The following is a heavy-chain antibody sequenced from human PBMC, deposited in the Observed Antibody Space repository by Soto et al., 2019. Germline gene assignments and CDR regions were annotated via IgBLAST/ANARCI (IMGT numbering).Heavy chain of an antibody. CDR1: GGSISSGGYS. V-gene: IGHV4-30-2*01. CDR3: ARVYSSIPPRGFAP. D-gene: IGHD6-13*01. J-gene: IGHJ5*02. Sequence: SETLSLTCAVSGGSISSGGYSWSWIRQPPGKGLEWIGYIYHSGSTYYNPSLKSRVTISVDRSKNQFSLKLSSVTAADTAVYYWARVYSSIPPRGFAPGGQGTLVTVS. CDR2: IYHSGST.